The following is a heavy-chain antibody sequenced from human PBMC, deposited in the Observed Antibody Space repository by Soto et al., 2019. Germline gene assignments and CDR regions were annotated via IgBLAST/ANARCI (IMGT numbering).Heavy chain of an antibody. CDR3: ATLDVLRYFDWLPNSYYYYMDV. CDR1: GGSISSSSYY. D-gene: IGHD3-9*01. CDR2: IYYSGST. Sequence: SETVSLTCTVSGGSISSSSYYWGWIRQPPGKGLEWIGSIYYSGSTYYNPSLKSRVTISVDTSKNQFSLKLSSVTAADTAVYYCATLDVLRYFDWLPNSYYYYMDVWGKGTTVTVSS. V-gene: IGHV4-39*01. J-gene: IGHJ6*03.